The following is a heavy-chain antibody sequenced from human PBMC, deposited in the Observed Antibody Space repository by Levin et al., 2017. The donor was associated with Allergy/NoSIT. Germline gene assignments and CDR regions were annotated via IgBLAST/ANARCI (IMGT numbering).Heavy chain of an antibody. CDR3: ARDRTFDYDILTGYEGPMDV. D-gene: IGHD3-9*01. Sequence: PVASVKVSCKASGYTFTGYYMHWVRQAPGQGLEWMGRINPNSGGTNYAQKFQGRVTMTRDTSISTAYMELSRLRSDDTAVYYCARDRTFDYDILTGYEGPMDVWGKGTTVTVSS. J-gene: IGHJ6*03. CDR1: GYTFTGYY. V-gene: IGHV1-2*06. CDR2: INPNSGGT.